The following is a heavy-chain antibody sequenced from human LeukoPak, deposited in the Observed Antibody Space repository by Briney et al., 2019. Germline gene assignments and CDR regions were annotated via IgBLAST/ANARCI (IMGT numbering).Heavy chain of an antibody. V-gene: IGHV4-38-2*02. D-gene: IGHD6-19*01. CDR3: ARDRGVAVARPPGY. CDR2: IFHSGST. CDR1: GYSISSGYY. J-gene: IGHJ4*02. Sequence: SETLSLTCAVSGYSISSGYYWGGIRQPPGKGLEWVGSIFHSGSTYYNPSLKSRVTISVDTSKNQFSLKLSSVTAADTAVYYCARDRGVAVARPPGYWGQGTLVTVSS.